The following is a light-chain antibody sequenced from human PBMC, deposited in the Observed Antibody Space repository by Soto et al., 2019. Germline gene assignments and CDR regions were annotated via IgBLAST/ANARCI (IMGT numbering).Light chain of an antibody. Sequence: EIVLTQSPGTLSLSPGERATLSCRASQSVSSSYLAWYQQKPGQAPRLLIYGASSRATGIPDRFSGSGSATDITLTISRLEPEDFAVYYCQQYGSCPRTFGGGTKVEI. CDR1: QSVSSSY. CDR2: GAS. J-gene: IGKJ4*01. CDR3: QQYGSCPRT. V-gene: IGKV3-20*01.